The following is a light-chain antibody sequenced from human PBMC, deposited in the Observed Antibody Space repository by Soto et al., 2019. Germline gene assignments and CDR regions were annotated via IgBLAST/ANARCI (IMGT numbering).Light chain of an antibody. CDR3: QQYNTYPWT. CDR2: DAS. CDR1: QSLLHSNGYNY. Sequence: DIVMTQSPLSLPVTPGEPASISCRSSQSLLHSNGYNYLDWYLQKPGQSPQLLIYDASTLESGVPSRFSGSGSGTEFTLTISSLQPDDFATYYCQQYNTYPWTFGQGTKVEIK. V-gene: IGKV2-28*01. J-gene: IGKJ1*01.